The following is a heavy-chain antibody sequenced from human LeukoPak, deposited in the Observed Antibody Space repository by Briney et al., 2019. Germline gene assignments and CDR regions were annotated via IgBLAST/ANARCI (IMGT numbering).Heavy chain of an antibody. J-gene: IGHJ6*03. D-gene: IGHD3-22*01. CDR2: IYPNSGGT. CDR1: GYTFTGNY. Sequence: ASVKVSCKASGYTFTGNYMHWVRQAPGQGLEWMGWIYPNSGGTIYAQKFQGRVTMTRDTSISTAYMELTRLRSDDTAVYYCARAGDYYDSSGYYYYYYYMDVWGKGTTVTVSS. V-gene: IGHV1-2*02. CDR3: ARAGDYYDSSGYYYYYYYMDV.